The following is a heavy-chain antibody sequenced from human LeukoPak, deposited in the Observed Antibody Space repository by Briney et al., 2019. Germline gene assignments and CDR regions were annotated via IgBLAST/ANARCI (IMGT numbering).Heavy chain of an antibody. CDR3: AREYDILTGYYTDYYYYGMDV. D-gene: IGHD3-9*01. Sequence: ASVKVSCKASGYTFTSYGISWVRQAPGQGLEWMGWISAYNGNTNYAQKLQGRVTMTTDTSTSTAYMELRSLRSDDTAVYYCAREYDILTGYYTDYYYYGMDVWGQGTRSPSP. CDR1: GYTFTSYG. J-gene: IGHJ6*02. CDR2: ISAYNGNT. V-gene: IGHV1-18*01.